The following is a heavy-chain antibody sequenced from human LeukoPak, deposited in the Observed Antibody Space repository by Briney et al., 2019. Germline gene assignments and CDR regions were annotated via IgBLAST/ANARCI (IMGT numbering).Heavy chain of an antibody. CDR3: ARDVLGPWGYPFDP. Sequence: SETLSLTCTVSGGSIISSSFWWGWIRQPAGKGLEWIGRIYTSGSTNYNPSLKSRVTISVDTSKNQFSLKLSSVTAADTAVYYCARDVLGPWGYPFDPWGQGTLVTVSS. J-gene: IGHJ5*02. V-gene: IGHV4-61*02. CDR2: IYTSGST. D-gene: IGHD3-16*01. CDR1: GGSIISSSFW.